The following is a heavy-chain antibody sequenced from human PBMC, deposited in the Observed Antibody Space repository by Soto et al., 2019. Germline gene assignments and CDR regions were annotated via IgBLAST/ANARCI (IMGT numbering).Heavy chain of an antibody. CDR3: ARDDGYTSTWGADH. CDR2: ISYNGNNK. Sequence: QVQLVESGGGVVQPGRSLRLSCAASGFTVSSYAMHWVRQAPGKGLEWVAVISYNGNNKYNADSVKGRFTISRDNSKNTLYLQMNSLRAEDTAVYYCARDDGYTSTWGADHWGQGTLVTVSS. J-gene: IGHJ4*02. V-gene: IGHV3-30*04. D-gene: IGHD2-2*02. CDR1: GFTVSSYA.